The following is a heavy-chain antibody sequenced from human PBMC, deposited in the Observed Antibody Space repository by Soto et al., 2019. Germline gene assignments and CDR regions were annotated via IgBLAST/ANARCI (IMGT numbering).Heavy chain of an antibody. CDR1: GFTFSSYA. CDR2: ISYDGSNK. CDR3: AREGLVPAGTPWFDY. J-gene: IGHJ4*02. D-gene: IGHD2-2*02. Sequence: QVQLVESGGGVVQPGRSLRLSCAASGFTFSSYAMHWVRQAPGKGLEWVAVISYDGSNKYYADSMKGRFTISRDNSKNTLYLQMNSLKAEGTAVYYCAREGLVPAGTPWFDYWGQGTLVTVSS. V-gene: IGHV3-30-3*01.